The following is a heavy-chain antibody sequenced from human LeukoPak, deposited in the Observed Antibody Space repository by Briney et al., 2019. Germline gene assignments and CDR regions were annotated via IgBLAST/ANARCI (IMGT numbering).Heavy chain of an antibody. J-gene: IGHJ4*02. Sequence: GGSLRLSCAASGFTFDDYAMHWVRQAPGKGLEWVSLISGDGGSTYYADSVKGRFTISRDNSKNSLYLQMNSLRAEDTAVYYCAKDPVRYCSSTSCSHFDYWGQGTLVTVSS. V-gene: IGHV3-43*02. CDR2: ISGDGGST. CDR1: GFTFDDYA. CDR3: AKDPVRYCSSTSCSHFDY. D-gene: IGHD2-2*01.